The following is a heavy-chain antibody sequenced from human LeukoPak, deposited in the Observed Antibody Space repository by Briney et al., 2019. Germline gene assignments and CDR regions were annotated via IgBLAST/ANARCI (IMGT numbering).Heavy chain of an antibody. V-gene: IGHV4-59*01. CDR2: IYGSGYT. D-gene: IGHD6-19*01. CDR1: GGSISGWY. Sequence: KPSETLSLTCTVSGGSISGWYWSWIRQPPGKGLEWIGNIYGSGYTNYNPSLKSRVTMSIDTSKNHFSLKLTSVIAADTATYYCARETSLAGFASGLGFNYWGQGILVSVSS. CDR3: ARETSLAGFASGLGFNY. J-gene: IGHJ4*02.